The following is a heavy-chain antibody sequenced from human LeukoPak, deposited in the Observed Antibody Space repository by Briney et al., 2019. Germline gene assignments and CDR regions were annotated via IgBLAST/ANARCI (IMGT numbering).Heavy chain of an antibody. Sequence: GGSLRLSCAASGFTFDDYAMHWVRQAPGKGLEWVSGISWNSGSIGYADSVKGRFTISGDNAKNSLYLQMNSLRAEDTALYYCAKVHDYGDYFDYWGQGTLVTVSS. J-gene: IGHJ4*02. V-gene: IGHV3-9*01. CDR1: GFTFDDYA. D-gene: IGHD4-17*01. CDR2: ISWNSGSI. CDR3: AKVHDYGDYFDY.